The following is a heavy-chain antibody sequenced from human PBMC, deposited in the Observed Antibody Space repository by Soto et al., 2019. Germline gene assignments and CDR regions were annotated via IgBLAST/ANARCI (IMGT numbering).Heavy chain of an antibody. V-gene: IGHV1-3*01. CDR3: ARDREMRCNVYYYGMDV. CDR1: GYTFTSYA. CDR2: INAGNGNT. Sequence: ASVKVSCKASGYTFTSYAMHWVRQAPGQRLEWMGWINAGNGNTKYSQKFQGRVTITRDTSASTAYMELSSLRSDDTAVDYCARDREMRCNVYYYGMDVSGHGTTVTVSS. J-gene: IGHJ6*02. D-gene: IGHD2-8*01.